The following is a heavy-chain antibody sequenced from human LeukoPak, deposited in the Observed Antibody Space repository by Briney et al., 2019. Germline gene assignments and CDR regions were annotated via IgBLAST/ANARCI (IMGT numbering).Heavy chain of an antibody. D-gene: IGHD3-10*01. Sequence: GGSLRLSCAASGFTFSSYAMHWVRQAPGKGLEWVAVISYDGSNKYYADSVKGRFTISRDNSKNTLYPQMNSLRAEDTAVYYCAREPYYYGSGSYRYNWFDPWGQGTLVTVSS. J-gene: IGHJ5*02. CDR3: AREPYYYGSGSYRYNWFDP. CDR1: GFTFSSYA. V-gene: IGHV3-30*04. CDR2: ISYDGSNK.